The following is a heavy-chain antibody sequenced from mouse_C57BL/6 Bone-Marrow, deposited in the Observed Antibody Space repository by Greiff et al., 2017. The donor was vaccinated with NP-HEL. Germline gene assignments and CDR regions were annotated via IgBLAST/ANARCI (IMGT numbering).Heavy chain of an antibody. Sequence: VQLQQSGPELVKPGASVKLSCKASGYTFTSYDINWVKQRPGQGLEWIGWIYPRDGSPKYNEKFKGKATLTVDTTSSTAYMELHSLTSEDSAVYFCARLGNWYFDYWGQGTTLTVSS. J-gene: IGHJ2*01. CDR2: IYPRDGSP. CDR1: GYTFTSYD. D-gene: IGHD4-1*01. CDR3: ARLGNWYFDY. V-gene: IGHV1-85*01.